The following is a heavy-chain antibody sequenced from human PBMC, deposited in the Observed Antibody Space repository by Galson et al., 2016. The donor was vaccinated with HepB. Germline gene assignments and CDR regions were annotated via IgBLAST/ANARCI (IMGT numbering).Heavy chain of an antibody. CDR2: ISGSGGRT. J-gene: IGHJ4*02. V-gene: IGHV3-23*01. Sequence: ISGSGGRTYYADSVKGRFTISRDNSKNTVFLQMNSLRAEDTAVYYCAKEPNYDFWSGHPFDYWGQGTLVTVSS. D-gene: IGHD3-3*01. CDR3: AKEPNYDFWSGHPFDY.